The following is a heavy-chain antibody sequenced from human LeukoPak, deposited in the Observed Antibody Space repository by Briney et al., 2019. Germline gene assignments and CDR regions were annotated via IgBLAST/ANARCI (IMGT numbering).Heavy chain of an antibody. J-gene: IGHJ1*01. CDR1: GYSFTSYW. Sequence: GESLKISCKGSGYSFTSYWIGWVRQMPGKGLEWMGIIYPGDSDTRYSPSFQGQVTISADKSISTAYLQWSSLKASDTAMYYCARVGYDYVWGSYRYFYFQHWGQGTLVTVSS. CDR2: IYPGDSDT. CDR3: ARVGYDYVWGSYRYFYFQH. D-gene: IGHD3-16*02. V-gene: IGHV5-51*01.